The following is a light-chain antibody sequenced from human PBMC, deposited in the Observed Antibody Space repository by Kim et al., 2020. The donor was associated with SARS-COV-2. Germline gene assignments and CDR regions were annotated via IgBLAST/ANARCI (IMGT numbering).Light chain of an antibody. V-gene: IGKV3-15*01. Sequence: EIVMTQSPATLSVSPGERATLSCRASQSVSSNLAWYQQKPGQAPRLLIYGASTRATGIPARFSGSGSGTEFTLTISSLQSEDFAVYYCQQYNNWTWTFGQVTKVDIK. CDR2: GAS. CDR3: QQYNNWTWT. J-gene: IGKJ1*01. CDR1: QSVSSN.